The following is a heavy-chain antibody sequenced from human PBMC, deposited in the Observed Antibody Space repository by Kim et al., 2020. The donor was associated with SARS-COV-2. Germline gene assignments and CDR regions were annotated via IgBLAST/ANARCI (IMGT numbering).Heavy chain of an antibody. Sequence: SETLSLTCTVSGGSISSGGYYWSWIRQHPGKGLEWIGYIYYSGSTYYNPSLKSRVTISVDTSKNQFSLKLSSVTAADTAVYYCARVVTIFGVVTTSDYWGQGTLVTVS. D-gene: IGHD3-3*01. CDR2: IYYSGST. CDR1: GGSISSGGYY. V-gene: IGHV4-31*03. J-gene: IGHJ4*02. CDR3: ARVVTIFGVVTTSDY.